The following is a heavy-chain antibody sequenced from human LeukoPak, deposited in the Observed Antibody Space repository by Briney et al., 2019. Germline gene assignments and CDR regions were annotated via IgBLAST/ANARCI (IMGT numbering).Heavy chain of an antibody. D-gene: IGHD6-13*01. V-gene: IGHV4-59*08. CDR3: ARLGIVRQLDFYYYGMDV. J-gene: IGHJ6*02. CDR2: VYYSGST. Sequence: SETLSLTCTVSGVSINSHCCSWIRQPPGKGLEWIGYVYYSGSTNYNPSLKSRVTISVDTSKSQFSLKLSSVTAADTAVYYCARLGIVRQLDFYYYGMDVWGQGTTVTVSS. CDR1: GVSINSHC.